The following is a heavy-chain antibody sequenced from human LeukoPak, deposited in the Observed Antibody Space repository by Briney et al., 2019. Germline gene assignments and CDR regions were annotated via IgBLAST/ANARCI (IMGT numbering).Heavy chain of an antibody. V-gene: IGHV1-46*01. CDR1: GYTFTSYY. D-gene: IGHD3-22*01. CDR2: INPSGGRT. Sequence: ASVNVSCKASGYTFTSYYMHWVRQAPGQGLEWMGIINPSGGRTSYAQKFQGRVTMTRDTSTSTVYMELSSLRSEDTAVYYCAREDSSGYYSGNYYYYGMDVWGQGTTVTVSS. CDR3: AREDSSGYYSGNYYYYGMDV. J-gene: IGHJ6*02.